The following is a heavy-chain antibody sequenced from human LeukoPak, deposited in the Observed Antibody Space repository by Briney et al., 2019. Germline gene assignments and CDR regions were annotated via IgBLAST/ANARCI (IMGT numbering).Heavy chain of an antibody. V-gene: IGHV4-39*07. CDR2: IYFSGTT. CDR3: ARKYYDIFDY. Sequence: SETLSLTCTVSGGSISDSSYYWGWIRQPPGKGLEWIGTIYFSGTTYYTPSLRSRVTISVDTSKNQFSLKLSSVTAADTAVYYCARKYYDIFDYWGRGTLVTVSS. J-gene: IGHJ4*02. CDR1: GGSISDSSYY. D-gene: IGHD3-9*01.